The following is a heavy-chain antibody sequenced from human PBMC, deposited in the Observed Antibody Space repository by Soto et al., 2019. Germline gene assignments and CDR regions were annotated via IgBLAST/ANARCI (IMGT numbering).Heavy chain of an antibody. CDR3: ARDPSSYYYDSSGLYYYYGMDV. V-gene: IGHV3-33*01. J-gene: IGHJ6*02. Sequence: GGSLRLSCAASGFTFSSYGMHWVRQAPGKGLEWVAVIWYDGSNKYYADSVKGRFTISRDNSKNTLYLQMNSLRAEDTAVYYCARDPSSYYYDSSGLYYYYGMDVWGQGTTVTLSS. D-gene: IGHD3-22*01. CDR2: IWYDGSNK. CDR1: GFTFSSYG.